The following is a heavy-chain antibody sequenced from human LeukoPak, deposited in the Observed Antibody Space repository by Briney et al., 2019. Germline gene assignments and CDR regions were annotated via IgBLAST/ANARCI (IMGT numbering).Heavy chain of an antibody. CDR1: GGTFSSYA. Sequence: SVKVSCKASGGTFSSYAISWGRQVPGQGLEWMGGIIPIFGTANYAQKFQGRVTITAHKSTSTAYIELSSLRSEDTAVYYCARTPYGDYQYNWFDPWGQGTLVTVSS. V-gene: IGHV1-69*06. J-gene: IGHJ5*02. CDR2: IIPIFGTA. D-gene: IGHD4-17*01. CDR3: ARTPYGDYQYNWFDP.